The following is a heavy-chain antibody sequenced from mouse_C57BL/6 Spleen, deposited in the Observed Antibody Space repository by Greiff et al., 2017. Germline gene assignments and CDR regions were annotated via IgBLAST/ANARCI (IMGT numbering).Heavy chain of an antibody. D-gene: IGHD1-1*01. CDR2: ISGGGGNT. Sequence: EVKLVESGGGLVKPGGSLKLSCAASGFTFSSYTMSWVRQTPEKRLEWVATISGGGGNTYYPDSVKGRFTISRDNAKNTLYLQMSSLRSEDTALYYCARPPLTTVVATHWYFDGWGTGTTVTVSS. V-gene: IGHV5-9*01. CDR3: ARPPLTTVVATHWYFDG. J-gene: IGHJ1*03. CDR1: GFTFSSYT.